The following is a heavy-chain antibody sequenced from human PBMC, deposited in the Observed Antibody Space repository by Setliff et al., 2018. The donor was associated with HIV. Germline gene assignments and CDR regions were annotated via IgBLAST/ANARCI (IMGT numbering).Heavy chain of an antibody. CDR2: IYSGGST. J-gene: IGHJ3*01. V-gene: IGHV4-4*08. Sequence: ETLSLTCTVSGGSIGGYYWSWIRQPPGTGLEWLGCIYSGGSTNYNPSLESRVTISLDTSKNQFSLRLTSVTAADTAVYYCARVRSYGSAYDAFDVWGPRTMVTVSS. CDR1: GGSIGGYY. D-gene: IGHD3-10*01. CDR3: ARVRSYGSAYDAFDV.